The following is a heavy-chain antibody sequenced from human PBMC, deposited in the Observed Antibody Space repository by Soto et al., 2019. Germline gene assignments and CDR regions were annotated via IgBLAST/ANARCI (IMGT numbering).Heavy chain of an antibody. V-gene: IGHV3-15*01. J-gene: IGHJ3*02. D-gene: IGHD6-19*01. CDR3: VTRLAVAGAFDI. Sequence: GGSLRLSCETSGFTFANAWMSWVRQAPGKGLEWVGRFRSSGAIEYAAPVQGRFIVARDDSENTFYLQMNDLKIEDTATYYCVTRLAVAGAFDIWGQGTMVTVSS. CDR2: FRSSGAI. CDR1: GFTFANAW.